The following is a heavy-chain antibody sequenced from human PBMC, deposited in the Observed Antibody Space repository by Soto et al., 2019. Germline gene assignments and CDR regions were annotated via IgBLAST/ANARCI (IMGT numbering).Heavy chain of an antibody. CDR1: GYTFTSYD. Sequence: ASVKVSCKASGYTFTSYDINWVRQATGQGLEWMGWMNPNSGNTGYAQKFQGRVTMTRNTSISTAYMELSSLRSEDTAVYYCASLHYDFWSGYTDAFDICGQGTMVTVSS. J-gene: IGHJ3*02. CDR3: ASLHYDFWSGYTDAFDI. CDR2: MNPNSGNT. D-gene: IGHD3-3*01. V-gene: IGHV1-8*01.